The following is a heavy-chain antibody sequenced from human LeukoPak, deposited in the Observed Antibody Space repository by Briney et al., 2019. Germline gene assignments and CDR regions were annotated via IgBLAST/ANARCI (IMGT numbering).Heavy chain of an antibody. CDR3: AREERWFGELRIDY. Sequence: GGSLRLSCAASGFTFSSYAMHWVRQAPGKGLEWVAVISYDGSNKYYADSVKGRVTISRDNSNNTLYLQMSSLRPEDTAVYYCAREERWFGELRIDYWGQGTLVTVSS. J-gene: IGHJ4*02. V-gene: IGHV3-30-3*01. CDR2: ISYDGSNK. D-gene: IGHD3-10*01. CDR1: GFTFSSYA.